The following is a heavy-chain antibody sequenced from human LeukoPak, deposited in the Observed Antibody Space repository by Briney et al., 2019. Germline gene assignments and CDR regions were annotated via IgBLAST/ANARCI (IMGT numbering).Heavy chain of an antibody. V-gene: IGHV3-11*04. CDR1: GFTFSDYY. J-gene: IGHJ4*02. Sequence: GGSLRLSCAASGFTFSDYYRSWLRQARGKGREWVSYISSSGSTIYYADSVKVRFTISRDNAKNSLYLQMNSLRAEDTAVYYCARDGAEFHSWGQGTLVTVSS. CDR2: ISSSGSTI. D-gene: IGHD2-21*01. CDR3: ARDGAEFHS.